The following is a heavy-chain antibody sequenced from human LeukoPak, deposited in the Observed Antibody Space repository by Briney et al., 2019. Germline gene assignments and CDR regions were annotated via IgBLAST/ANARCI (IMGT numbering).Heavy chain of an antibody. J-gene: IGHJ3*02. CDR3: ARPNRSGYTRDAFDI. CDR2: IYYSGST. V-gene: IGHV4-39*01. D-gene: IGHD3-22*01. Sequence: PSETLSLTCTVSGGSINNRNFYWGWIRQPPEKGLEWVGSIYYSGSTYYNPSLKSRVTISVDTSKNQFSLKLSSVTAADTAVYYCARPNRSGYTRDAFDIWGQGTMVTVSS. CDR1: GGSINNRNFY.